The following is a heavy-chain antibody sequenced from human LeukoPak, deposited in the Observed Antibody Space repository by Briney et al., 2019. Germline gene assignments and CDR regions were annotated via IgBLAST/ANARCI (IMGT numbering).Heavy chain of an antibody. D-gene: IGHD4-17*01. CDR3: AKDGHYADYTGVFDI. CDR1: GLTFDDYA. Sequence: DPGGSLRLSCAASGLTFDDYAMHWVRQPPGKGLEWVSGISRNSGTKDYADSVKGRFTISRDNSKNSLYLQMSSLRAEDTALYYCAKDGHYADYTGVFDIWGQGTMVTVSS. J-gene: IGHJ3*02. V-gene: IGHV3-9*01. CDR2: ISRNSGTK.